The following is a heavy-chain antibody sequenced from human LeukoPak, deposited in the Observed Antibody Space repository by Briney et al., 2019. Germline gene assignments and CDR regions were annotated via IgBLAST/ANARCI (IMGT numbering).Heavy chain of an antibody. V-gene: IGHV3-21*01. D-gene: IGHD2-15*01. J-gene: IGHJ4*02. CDR2: ISSSSSYI. Sequence: PGGSLRLSCAASGFTFSSYSMNWVRQAPGKGLEWVSSISSSSSYIYYADSVKGRFTISRDNAKNSLYLQMNSLRAEDTAVYYCARDFHYGCSGGSCYAALNYFDYWGQGTLVTVSS. CDR3: ARDFHYGCSGGSCYAALNYFDY. CDR1: GFTFSSYS.